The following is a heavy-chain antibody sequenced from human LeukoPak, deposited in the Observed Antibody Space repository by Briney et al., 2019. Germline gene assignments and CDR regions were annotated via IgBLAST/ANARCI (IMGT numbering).Heavy chain of an antibody. J-gene: IGHJ5*02. Sequence: ASVKVSCKASGYTFTGYYTHWVRQAPGQGLEWMGWINPNSGGTNYAQKFQGRVTMTRDTSISTAYMELSRLRSDDTAVYYCARDHCSSTSCYSNWFDPWGQGTLVTVSS. V-gene: IGHV1-2*02. CDR3: ARDHCSSTSCYSNWFDP. D-gene: IGHD2-2*01. CDR1: GYTFTGYY. CDR2: INPNSGGT.